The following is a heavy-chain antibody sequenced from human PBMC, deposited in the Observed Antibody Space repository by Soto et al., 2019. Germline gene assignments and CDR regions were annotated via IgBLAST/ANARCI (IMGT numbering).Heavy chain of an antibody. CDR2: IWYDGSNK. D-gene: IGHD3-9*01. CDR3: APDYDILTGYSSAHFDY. J-gene: IGHJ4*02. Sequence: GGSLRLSCAASGFTFSSYGMHWVRQAPGKGLEWVAVIWYDGSNKYYADSVKGRFTISRDNSKNTLYLQMNSLRAEDTAVYYCAPDYDILTGYSSAHFDYWGQGTLVTVSS. CDR1: GFTFSSYG. V-gene: IGHV3-30*02.